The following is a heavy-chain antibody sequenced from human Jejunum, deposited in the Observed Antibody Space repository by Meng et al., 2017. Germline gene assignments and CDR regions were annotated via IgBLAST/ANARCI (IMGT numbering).Heavy chain of an antibody. V-gene: IGHV3-15*01. CDR2: IKSKGDGGTI. D-gene: IGHD2/OR15-2a*01. Sequence: GESLKISCAASRVTVTNAWMSWVRQAPGKGLEWVGRIKSKGDGGTIDYAAPVKGRFTISRDETKNTLDLQMNSLRTEDTAVYYCTTIRNPAYFYGWGKGTLVTVSS. CDR1: RVTVTNAW. J-gene: IGHJ4*02. CDR3: TTIRNPAYFYG.